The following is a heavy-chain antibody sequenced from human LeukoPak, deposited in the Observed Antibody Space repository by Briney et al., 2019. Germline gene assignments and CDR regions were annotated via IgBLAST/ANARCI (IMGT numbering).Heavy chain of an antibody. D-gene: IGHD3-3*01. CDR1: GFTFSSYW. CDR3: ARDRGTIFGVARSPRWWSIFDY. V-gene: IGHV3-7*03. CDR2: IKQDGSEK. J-gene: IGHJ4*02. Sequence: AGGSLRLSCAASGFTFSSYWMSWVHQAPGKGLEWVANIKQDGSEKYYVDSVKGRFTISRDNAKNSLYLQMNSLRAEDTAVYYCARDRGTIFGVARSPRWWSIFDYWGQGTLVTVSS.